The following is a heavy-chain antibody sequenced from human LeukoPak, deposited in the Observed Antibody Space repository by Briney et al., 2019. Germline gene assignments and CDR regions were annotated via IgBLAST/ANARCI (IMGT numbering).Heavy chain of an antibody. CDR1: GGSISSYY. V-gene: IGHV4-59*01. J-gene: IGHJ4*02. Sequence: SETLSLTCTVSGGSISSYYWNWMRQPPGRRREWIGYISYSGSTNYNPSLKSRVTILVATSKNHFSLNLSSLTAADTAVYYCARGDYNGNPDFDSWGQGTLVTVSS. CDR3: ARGDYNGNPDFDS. CDR2: ISYSGST. D-gene: IGHD2-8*01.